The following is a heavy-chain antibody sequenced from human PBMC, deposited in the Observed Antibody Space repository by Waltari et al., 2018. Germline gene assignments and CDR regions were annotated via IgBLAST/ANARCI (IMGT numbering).Heavy chain of an antibody. J-gene: IGHJ2*01. CDR2: YDPEDGET. Sequence: QVQLVQSGAEVKKPGASVKVSCKVSGYTLTELSMHWVRQAPGKGLECMGGYDPEDGETIYAQKFQGRVTMTEDTSTDTAYMELSSLRSEDTAVYYCATDSLWYSSSFFDLWGRGTLVTVSS. CDR1: GYTLTELS. CDR3: ATDSLWYSSSFFDL. D-gene: IGHD6-13*01. V-gene: IGHV1-24*01.